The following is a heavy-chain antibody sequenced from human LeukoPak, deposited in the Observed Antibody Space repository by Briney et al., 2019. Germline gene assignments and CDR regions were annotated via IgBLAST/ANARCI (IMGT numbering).Heavy chain of an antibody. V-gene: IGHV4-59*01. CDR2: IYYSGST. CDR3: ARGRLLYSSGWPFDY. J-gene: IGHJ4*02. Sequence: SETLSLTCTVSGGSISGYYWSWIRQPPGKGLEWIGYIYYSGSTNYNPSLKSRVTISVDTSKNQFSLKLSSVTAADTAVYYCARGRLLYSSGWPFDYWGQGTLVTVSS. CDR1: GGSISGYY. D-gene: IGHD6-19*01.